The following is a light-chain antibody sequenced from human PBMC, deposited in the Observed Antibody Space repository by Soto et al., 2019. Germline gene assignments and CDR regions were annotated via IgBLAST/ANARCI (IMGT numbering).Light chain of an antibody. V-gene: IGLV2-14*03. CDR1: SSDVGAYNY. Sequence: QSALTQPASVSGSPGQSITISCTGTSSDVGAYNYVARYQHHPGKAPKLIIYDVYNRPSGVSNRFSASKSHNTASLTISGLQAEDEADYYCSSYTSSRTRVFGGGTKLTVL. CDR2: DVY. CDR3: SSYTSSRTRV. J-gene: IGLJ3*02.